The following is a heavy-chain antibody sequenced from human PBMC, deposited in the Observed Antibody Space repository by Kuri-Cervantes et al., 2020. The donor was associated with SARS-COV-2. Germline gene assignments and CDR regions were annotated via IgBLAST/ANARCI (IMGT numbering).Heavy chain of an antibody. CDR2: ISWNSGSI. Sequence: SLKISCAASGFTFGDYAMHWVRQAPGKGLEWVSGISWNSGSIGYADSVKGRFTISRDNAKNSLYLQMNSLTADDTAVYYCAKEGLGHCSTTSCYPDSWGQGTLVTVSS. V-gene: IGHV3-9*01. CDR3: AKEGLGHCSTTSCYPDS. J-gene: IGHJ5*01. D-gene: IGHD2-2*03. CDR1: GFTFGDYA.